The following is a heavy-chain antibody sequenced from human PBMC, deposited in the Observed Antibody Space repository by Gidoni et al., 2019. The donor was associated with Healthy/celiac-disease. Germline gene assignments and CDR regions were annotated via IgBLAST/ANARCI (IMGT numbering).Heavy chain of an antibody. CDR2: IRSKAYGGTT. D-gene: IGHD6-19*01. CDR1: GFTFGDYA. Sequence: EVQLVESGGGLVQPGRSLRLSCTASGFTFGDYAMSWVRQAPGKGLEWVGFIRSKAYGGTTEYAASVKGRFTISRDDSKSIAYLQMNSLKTEDTAVYYCTSENSSGWYGYWGQGTLVTVSS. V-gene: IGHV3-49*04. CDR3: TSENSSGWYGY. J-gene: IGHJ4*02.